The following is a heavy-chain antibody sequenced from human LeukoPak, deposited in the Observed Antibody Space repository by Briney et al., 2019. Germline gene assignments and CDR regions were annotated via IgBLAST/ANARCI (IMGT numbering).Heavy chain of an antibody. Sequence: PSQTLSLTCTVSGGSISSGSYYWSWIRQPAGKGLEWIGHIYTSGSTKYSPSLKSRVTISADTSKNQFSLKLSSVTAADTAVYYCARDFVIAATTEYFQYWGQGTLVTVSS. D-gene: IGHD6-13*01. V-gene: IGHV4-61*09. CDR2: IYTSGST. J-gene: IGHJ1*01. CDR3: ARDFVIAATTEYFQY. CDR1: GGSISSGSYY.